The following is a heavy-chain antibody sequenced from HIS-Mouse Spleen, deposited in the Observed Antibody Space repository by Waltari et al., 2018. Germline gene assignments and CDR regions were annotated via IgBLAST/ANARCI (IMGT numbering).Heavy chain of an antibody. CDR2: IYYSGST. V-gene: IGHV4-39*07. J-gene: IGHJ3*02. CDR1: GGPIRSSSYY. Sequence: QLQLQESGPGLVKPSETLSLTCTVSGGPIRSSSYYWGWIRQPPGKGLEWIGSIYYSGSTYYNPSLKSRVTISVDTSKNQFSLKLSSVTAADTAVYYCARGEGDGYNWVDIWGQGTMVTVSS. CDR3: ARGEGDGYNWVDI. D-gene: IGHD5-12*01.